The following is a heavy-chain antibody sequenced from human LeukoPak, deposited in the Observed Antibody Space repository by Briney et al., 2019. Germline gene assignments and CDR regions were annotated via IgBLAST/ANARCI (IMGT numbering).Heavy chain of an antibody. J-gene: IGHJ6*02. CDR2: IYSSGST. D-gene: IGHD2-2*01. V-gene: IGHV4-4*07. CDR3: ARRPFKAVPAATSNDYNYHGMDV. CDR1: GASITSFH. Sequence: SETLSLTCTVSGASITSFHWTWIRQPAGKGLEWIGLIYSSGSTIYNPSLQSRVAMSVDMTKNQLSLKLSSVTAANTAMYYCARRPFKAVPAATSNDYNYHGMDVWGQGTTVTVSS.